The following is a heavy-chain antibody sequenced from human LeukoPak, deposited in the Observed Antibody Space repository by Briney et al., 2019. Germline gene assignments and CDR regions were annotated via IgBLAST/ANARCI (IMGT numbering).Heavy chain of an antibody. CDR3: ARAPLWFGESRGPFDY. V-gene: IGHV1-18*04. Sequence: GASVKLSCTASGYTFTSYGISWVRQAPGQGLEWMGWISAYNGNTNYAQKLQGRVTMTTDTSTSTAYMELRSLRSDDTAVYYCARAPLWFGESRGPFDYWGQGTLVTVSS. J-gene: IGHJ4*02. CDR1: GYTFTSYG. D-gene: IGHD3-10*01. CDR2: ISAYNGNT.